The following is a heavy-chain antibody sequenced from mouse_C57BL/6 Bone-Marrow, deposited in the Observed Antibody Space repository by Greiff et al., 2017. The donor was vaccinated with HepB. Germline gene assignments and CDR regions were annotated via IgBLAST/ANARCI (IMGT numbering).Heavy chain of an antibody. D-gene: IGHD1-1*01. CDR3: VRGRVYYGYYFDY. CDR1: GFSFNTYA. Sequence: EVHLVESGGGLVQPKGSLKLSCAASGFSFNTYAMNWVRQAPGKGLEWVARIRSKSNNYATYYADSVKDRFTISRDDSESMLYLQMNNLKTEDTAMYYCVRGRVYYGYYFDYWGQGTTLTVSS. CDR2: IRSKSNNYAT. J-gene: IGHJ2*01. V-gene: IGHV10-1*01.